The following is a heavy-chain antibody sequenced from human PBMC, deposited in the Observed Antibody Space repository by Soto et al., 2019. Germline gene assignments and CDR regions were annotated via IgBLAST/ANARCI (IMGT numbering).Heavy chain of an antibody. J-gene: IGHJ4*02. Sequence: EVQLLESGGGLAQPGGSLRLSCAASGFIFRTYAMNWVRQAPGKGLEWVSVMVGDGSSSDYADSVRGRFTISRDNSKNTLYLQMTSLRAEDTGVYYCAKDLRPDGRYDLDYWGQGTLVTVSS. CDR1: GFIFRTYA. CDR3: AKDLRPDGRYDLDY. CDR2: MVGDGSSS. V-gene: IGHV3-23*01. D-gene: IGHD1-26*01.